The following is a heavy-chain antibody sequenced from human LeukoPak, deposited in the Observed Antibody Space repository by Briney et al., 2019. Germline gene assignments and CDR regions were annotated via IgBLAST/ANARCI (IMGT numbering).Heavy chain of an antibody. CDR3: ARGGYYGSGNDFRFDP. V-gene: IGHV4-59*01. CDR1: GGSISSYY. D-gene: IGHD3-10*01. Sequence: SETLSLTCTVSGGSISSYYWSWIRKSPGRGLECIGYIHYTGSTNYNPSLKSRVTISVETSKNQFSLKLKSVTAADTAVYYCARGGYYGSGNDFRFDPWGQGTLVTVSS. CDR2: IHYTGST. J-gene: IGHJ5*02.